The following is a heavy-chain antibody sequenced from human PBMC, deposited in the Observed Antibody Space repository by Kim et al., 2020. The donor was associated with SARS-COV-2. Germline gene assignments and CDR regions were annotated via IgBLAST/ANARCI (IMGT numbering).Heavy chain of an antibody. J-gene: IGHJ4*02. CDR1: GGTFSSYA. CDR2: IIPIFGTA. D-gene: IGHD3-10*01. V-gene: IGHV1-69*13. Sequence: SVKVSCKTSGGTFSSYAISWVRQAPGQGLEWMGGIIPIFGTANYAQKFQGRVTITADESTSTAYMELSSLRSEDTAVYYCASGITMVRGVIFDYWGQGTLVTVSS. CDR3: ASGITMVRGVIFDY.